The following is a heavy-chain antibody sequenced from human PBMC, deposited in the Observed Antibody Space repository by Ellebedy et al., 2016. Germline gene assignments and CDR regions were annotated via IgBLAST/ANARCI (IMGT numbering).Heavy chain of an antibody. V-gene: IGHV1-2*02. CDR2: INPNSGGT. CDR1: GYTFTDYY. CDR3: ARTYYFDY. J-gene: IGHJ4*02. Sequence: ASVKVSXKASGYTFTDYYMHWVRQAPGQGLEWMGWINPNSGGTSYAQKFQGRVTMTRDTSISTAYMELSRLRSDDTAVYYCARTYYFDYWGQGTLVTVSS.